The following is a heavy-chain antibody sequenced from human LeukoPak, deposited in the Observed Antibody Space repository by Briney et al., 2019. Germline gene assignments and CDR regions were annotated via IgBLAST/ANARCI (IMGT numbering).Heavy chain of an antibody. CDR3: AKNGEQQLGSFDY. CDR2: ISAGGGST. Sequence: GGSLRLSCAASGFTFSNAWMSWVRQAPGKGLEWVSTISAGGGSTYYADSAKGRFTISRDNSKNTLYLQMNSLRAEDTAVYYCAKNGEQQLGSFDYWGQGTLVTVSS. CDR1: GFTFSNAW. D-gene: IGHD6-13*01. V-gene: IGHV3-23*01. J-gene: IGHJ4*02.